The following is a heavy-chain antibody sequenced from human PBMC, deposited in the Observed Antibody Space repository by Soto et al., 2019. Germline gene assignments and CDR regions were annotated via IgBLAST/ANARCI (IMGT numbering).Heavy chain of an antibody. Sequence: PSETLSLPCTVSGGSISSGDYCWRWIRQPPGKGLEWSGYIYSSGSTYYNPSLKSRVTISVDTSKNQFSLKLSSVTAADTAVYYCARTAAMAPFDYWGQGTLVTVSS. CDR3: ARTAAMAPFDY. J-gene: IGHJ4*02. CDR1: GGSISSGDYC. CDR2: IYSSGST. V-gene: IGHV4-30-4*01. D-gene: IGHD5-18*01.